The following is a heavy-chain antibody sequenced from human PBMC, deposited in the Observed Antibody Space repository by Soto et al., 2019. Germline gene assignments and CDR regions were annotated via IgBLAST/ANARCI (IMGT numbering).Heavy chain of an antibody. Sequence: SETLSLTCTVSGGSISTYYWSWIRQPPGKGLEWIGYIYYSGSTNYNPSLKSRVTISVDTSKNQFSLKLSSVTAADTAVYYCARAYGYYFDYWGQGTLVTVSS. CDR1: GGSISTYY. V-gene: IGHV4-59*01. CDR2: IYYSGST. CDR3: ARAYGYYFDY. D-gene: IGHD3-10*01. J-gene: IGHJ4*02.